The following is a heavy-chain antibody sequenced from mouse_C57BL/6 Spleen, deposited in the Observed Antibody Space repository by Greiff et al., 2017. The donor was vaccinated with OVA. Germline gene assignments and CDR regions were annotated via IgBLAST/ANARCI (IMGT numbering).Heavy chain of an antibody. CDR3: ARSGYYYGSSLYYAMDY. CDR2: IDPSDSYT. Sequence: QVQLQQPGAELVMPGASVKLSCKASGYTFTSYWMHWVKQRPGQGLEWIGEIDPSDSYTNYNQKFKCKSTLTVDKSSSTAYMQLSSLTSEDSAVYYCARSGYYYGSSLYYAMDYWGQGTSVTVSS. D-gene: IGHD1-1*01. J-gene: IGHJ4*01. V-gene: IGHV1-69*01. CDR1: GYTFTSYW.